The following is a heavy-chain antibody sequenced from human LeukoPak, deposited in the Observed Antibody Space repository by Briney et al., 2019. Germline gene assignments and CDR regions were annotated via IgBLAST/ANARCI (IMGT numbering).Heavy chain of an antibody. Sequence: SVKVSCKASGGTFSSYAISWVRQAPEQGLEWMGGIIPIFGTANYAQKFQGRVTITADESTSTAYMELSSLRSEDTAVYYCARDYYDSSGSLDYWGQGTLVTVSS. CDR3: ARDYYDSSGSLDY. J-gene: IGHJ4*02. D-gene: IGHD3-22*01. CDR1: GGTFSSYA. V-gene: IGHV1-69*13. CDR2: IIPIFGTA.